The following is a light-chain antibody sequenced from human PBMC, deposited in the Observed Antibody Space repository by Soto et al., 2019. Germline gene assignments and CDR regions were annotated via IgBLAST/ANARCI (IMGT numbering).Light chain of an antibody. CDR1: QSIISY. Sequence: DIQMTQSPSSLSASVGDRVTITCRSSQSIISYLNWYQQKAGKAPQLLIYAASTLQSGVPARFSGGGSGTDFTLTISRLQPEDSAIYYCQQTYSGPRTFGQGTKLEIK. CDR2: AAS. J-gene: IGKJ2*02. CDR3: QQTYSGPRT. V-gene: IGKV1-39*01.